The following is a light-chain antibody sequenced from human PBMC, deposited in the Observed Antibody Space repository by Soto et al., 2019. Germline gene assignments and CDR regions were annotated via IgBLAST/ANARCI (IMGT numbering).Light chain of an antibody. J-gene: IGKJ1*01. CDR1: QTIYSN. V-gene: IGKV3-20*01. CDR2: GAS. Sequence: IAMTQSPATLSVSPGERPTLSCRAGQTIYSNVAWYQQRHGQXPRXXIYGASSRATGIPDRFSAIGSGTDFTITISRLEPEDGEVYDGQQYGSSPFPFGQGTKVDI. CDR3: QQYGSSPFP.